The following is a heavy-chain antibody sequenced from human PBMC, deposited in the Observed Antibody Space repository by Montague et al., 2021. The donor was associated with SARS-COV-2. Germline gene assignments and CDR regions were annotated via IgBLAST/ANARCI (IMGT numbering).Heavy chain of an antibody. J-gene: IGHJ6*02. V-gene: IGHV3-48*03. CDR3: ARDRDWDDWCGMDV. Sequence: SLRLSCSASGFIFSSYEMNWVRQAPGKGLEWISYISSSGGGSTKXYTDPVKGRFTISRDNAKNSLYLQMNSLRVEDTAIYYCARDRDWDDWCGMDVWGQGTTVTVSS. CDR2: ISSSGGGSTK. CDR1: GFIFSSYE. D-gene: IGHD2-21*01.